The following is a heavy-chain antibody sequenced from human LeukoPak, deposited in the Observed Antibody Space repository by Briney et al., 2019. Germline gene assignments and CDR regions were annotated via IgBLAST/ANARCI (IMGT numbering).Heavy chain of an antibody. V-gene: IGHV5-51*01. CDR3: ARPHFTSTNCYRRPPTRNWLDP. J-gene: IGHJ5*02. D-gene: IGHD2-2*01. CDR2: IYPGDSDT. CDR1: GYSFTSYW. Sequence: ESLKISCKGSGYSFTSYWIVWVRQMPAKGLEWMGIIYPGDSDTRYSPSFQGQVTISADKSISTAYLQSSSLKASDTAMYYCARPHFTSTNCYRRPPTRNWLDPWGQGTLVTVSS.